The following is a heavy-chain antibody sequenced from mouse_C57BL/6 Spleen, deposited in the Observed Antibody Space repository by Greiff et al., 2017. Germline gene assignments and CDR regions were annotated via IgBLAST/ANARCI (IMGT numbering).Heavy chain of an antibody. CDR3: ARTGTGPYAMDY. Sequence: VQLQQSGAELARPGASVKLSCKASGYTFTSYGISWVKQRTGQGLEWIGEIYPRSGNTYYNEKFKGKATLTADKSSSTAYMELRSLTSEDSAVYFCARTGTGPYAMDYWGQGTSVTVSS. J-gene: IGHJ4*01. CDR2: IYPRSGNT. V-gene: IGHV1-81*01. CDR1: GYTFTSYG. D-gene: IGHD4-1*01.